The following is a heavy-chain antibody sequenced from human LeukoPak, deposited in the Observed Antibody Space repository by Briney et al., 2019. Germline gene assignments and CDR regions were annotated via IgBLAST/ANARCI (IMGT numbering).Heavy chain of an antibody. CDR2: ISGSGGST. J-gene: IGHJ4*02. CDR3: AKVVLGWTFSGYDSGFDY. CDR1: GFTFSSYA. V-gene: IGHV3-23*01. Sequence: GGSLRLSCAASGFTFSSYAMSWVRQAPGKGLEWVSAISGSGGSTYYADPVNGRFTISRDNSKNTLYLQMNSLRAEDTAVYYCAKVVLGWTFSGYDSGFDYWGQGTLVTVSS. D-gene: IGHD5-12*01.